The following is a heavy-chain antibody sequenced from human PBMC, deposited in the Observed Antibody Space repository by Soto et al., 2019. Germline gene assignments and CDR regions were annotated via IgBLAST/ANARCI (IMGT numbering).Heavy chain of an antibody. V-gene: IGHV1-2*02. Sequence: QVQLVQSGAEVKKPGASVKVSCKASGYTFTGYYMHWVRQAPGQGLEWMGWINPNSGGTNYAQKFQGRVTMTRDTSISTAYMELSRLRSDDTAVYDCARDSSTWYSPGWFDPWGQGTLVTVSS. J-gene: IGHJ5*02. D-gene: IGHD6-13*01. CDR1: GYTFTGYY. CDR3: ARDSSTWYSPGWFDP. CDR2: INPNSGGT.